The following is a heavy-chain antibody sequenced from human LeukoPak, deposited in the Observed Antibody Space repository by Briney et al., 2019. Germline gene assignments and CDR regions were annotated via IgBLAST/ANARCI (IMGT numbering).Heavy chain of an antibody. D-gene: IGHD2-2*01. J-gene: IGHJ4*02. CDR2: INPSGGST. Sequence: ASVKVSCKASGYTFTSYYMHWVRQAPGQGLEWMEIINPSGGSTSYAQKFQGRVTMTRDTSTSTVYMELSSLRSEDTAVYYCARDSDIVVVPAAGFDYWGQGTLVTVSS. CDR3: ARDSDIVVVPAAGFDY. V-gene: IGHV1-46*01. CDR1: GYTFTSYY.